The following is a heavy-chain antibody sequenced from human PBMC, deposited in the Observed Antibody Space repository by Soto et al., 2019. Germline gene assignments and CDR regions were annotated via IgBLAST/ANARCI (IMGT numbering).Heavy chain of an antibody. CDR3: ARVGGYCSSTSCWYNWFDP. J-gene: IGHJ5*02. CDR1: GGSISSYY. D-gene: IGHD2-2*01. Sequence: PSETLSLTCTVSGGSISSYYWSWIRQPPGKGLEWIGYIYYSGSTNYNPSLKSRVTISVDTSKNQFSLKLSSVTAADTAVYYCARVGGYCSSTSCWYNWFDPWGQGTLVTVS. CDR2: IYYSGST. V-gene: IGHV4-59*01.